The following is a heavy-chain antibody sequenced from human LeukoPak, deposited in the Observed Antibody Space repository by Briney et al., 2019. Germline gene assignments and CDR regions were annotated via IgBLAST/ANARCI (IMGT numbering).Heavy chain of an antibody. CDR1: GYSLTSYW. J-gene: IGHJ4*02. D-gene: IGHD4-17*01. CDR3: ATGASEVTTDFVNY. Sequence: GESLKISCRASGYSLTSYWISWVRQMPGKGLEWMGRIDPSDSYTKYSPSFEGHVTISVDKSISTAFLQWNSLKASDNAMYYCATGASEVTTDFVNYWGQGTQVAVSS. V-gene: IGHV5-10-1*01. CDR2: IDPSDSYT.